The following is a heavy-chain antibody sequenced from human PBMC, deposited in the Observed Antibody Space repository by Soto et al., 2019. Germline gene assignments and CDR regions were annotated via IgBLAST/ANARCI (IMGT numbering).Heavy chain of an antibody. CDR1: GFTFSSYA. CDR3: ARTYGSGTDFDY. V-gene: IGHV3-23*01. Sequence: GGSLRLSCAASGFTFSSYAMSWVRQAPGKGLEWVSAISGSGGSTYYADSVKGRFTISRDNSKNTLYLQMNTLRAEDTAVYYCARTYGSGTDFDYWGQGTLVTVSS. J-gene: IGHJ4*02. D-gene: IGHD3-10*01. CDR2: ISGSGGST.